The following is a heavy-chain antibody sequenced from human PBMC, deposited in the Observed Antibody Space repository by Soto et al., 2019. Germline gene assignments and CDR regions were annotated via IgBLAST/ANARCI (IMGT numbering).Heavy chain of an antibody. CDR1: GFTFSSYG. J-gene: IGHJ3*02. D-gene: IGHD2-15*01. CDR3: AREPSGCSGGSCYDAFDI. V-gene: IGHV3-33*01. CDR2: IWYDGSNK. Sequence: GGSLRLSCAASGFTFSSYGMHWVRQAPGKGLEWVAVIWYDGSNKYYADSVKGRFTISRDNSKNTLYMQMNILRAEDTAVYYCAREPSGCSGGSCYDAFDIWGQGTMVTVSS.